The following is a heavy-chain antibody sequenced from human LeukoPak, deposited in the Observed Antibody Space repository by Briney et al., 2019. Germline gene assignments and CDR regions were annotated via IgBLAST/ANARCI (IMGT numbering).Heavy chain of an antibody. CDR1: GFSFITYG. Sequence: GGSLRLSCAASGFSFITYGIHWVRQAPGKGLEWVAVIWYDGSNKYYADSVKGRFTISRDNSKNTLYLQMSSLRAEDTAVYYCARDQGLIMITFGGVDYWGQGTLVTVSS. D-gene: IGHD3-16*01. CDR3: ARDQGLIMITFGGVDY. V-gene: IGHV3-33*01. CDR2: IWYDGSNK. J-gene: IGHJ4*02.